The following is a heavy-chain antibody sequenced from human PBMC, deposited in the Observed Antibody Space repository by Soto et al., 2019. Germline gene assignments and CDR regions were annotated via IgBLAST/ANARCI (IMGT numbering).Heavy chain of an antibody. V-gene: IGHV5-51*01. Sequence: PGESLKISCKGSGYRFSIYWIGWVRQMPGKGLEWVGNIYPGDSRSTYSPSYQGQVIISADKSIDTAYLQWSSLKASDTAIYYFWRAKYSSLKGSFDVWGQGTMVTVSS. CDR1: GYRFSIYW. CDR3: WRAKYSSLKGSFDV. J-gene: IGHJ3*01. D-gene: IGHD1-26*01. CDR2: IYPGDSRS.